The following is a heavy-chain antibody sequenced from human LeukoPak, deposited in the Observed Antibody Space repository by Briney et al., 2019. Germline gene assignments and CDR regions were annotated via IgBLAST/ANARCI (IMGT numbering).Heavy chain of an antibody. D-gene: IGHD6-19*01. CDR3: ARVAVAGTDWFDP. J-gene: IGHJ5*02. CDR1: GFTFISYS. CDR2: ISSSSSYI. Sequence: GGSLRVSCAASGFTFISYSMNWVRQALGKGLEWVSSISSSSSYIYDEDSVKGRFTISRDNAKNSLYLQMNSLRAEDTAVYYCARVAVAGTDWFDPWGQGTLVTVSS. V-gene: IGHV3-21*01.